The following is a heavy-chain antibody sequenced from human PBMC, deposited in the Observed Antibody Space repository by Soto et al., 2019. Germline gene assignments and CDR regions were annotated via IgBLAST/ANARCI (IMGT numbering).Heavy chain of an antibody. J-gene: IGHJ4*02. D-gene: IGHD2-15*01. CDR2: ISGYNGNA. CDR1: GYTFTSYG. Sequence: ASVKVSCKASGYTFTSYGISWVRQAPGQGLEWMGWISGYNGNANYAQKLQGRVTMTTDTSTSTAYMEVRSLRSDDMAVYYCARDGDACSGGSCYSNYWGQGTPVTVSS. CDR3: ARDGDACSGGSCYSNY. V-gene: IGHV1-18*03.